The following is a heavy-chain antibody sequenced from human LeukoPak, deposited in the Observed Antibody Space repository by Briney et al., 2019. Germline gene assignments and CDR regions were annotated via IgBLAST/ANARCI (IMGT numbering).Heavy chain of an antibody. CDR1: GGSISSHY. CDR2: IYHSGST. V-gene: IGHV4-59*11. Sequence: KTSETLSLTCTVSGGSISSHYWSFIRQPPGEGLEWIGYIYHSGSTNYNPSFRGRVTMSVDTSKTQFSLRLTSVTATDTAVYYCARHDRIIASPLVWGQGILVTVSS. J-gene: IGHJ4*02. CDR3: ARHDRIIASPLV. D-gene: IGHD2/OR15-2a*01.